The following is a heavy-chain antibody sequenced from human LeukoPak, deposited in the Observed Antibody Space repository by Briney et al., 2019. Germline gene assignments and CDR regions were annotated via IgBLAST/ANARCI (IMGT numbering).Heavy chain of an antibody. D-gene: IGHD4-23*01. V-gene: IGHV4-39*07. CDR3: AREAYRWPAPYYYYYMDV. J-gene: IGHJ6*03. Sequence: SETLSLTCTVSGGSISSSSYYWGWIRQPPGKGLEWIGSIYYSGSAYYNPSLKSRVTISVDTSKNQFSLKLSSVTAADTAVYYCAREAYRWPAPYYYYYMDVWGKGTTVTVSS. CDR2: IYYSGSA. CDR1: GGSISSSSYY.